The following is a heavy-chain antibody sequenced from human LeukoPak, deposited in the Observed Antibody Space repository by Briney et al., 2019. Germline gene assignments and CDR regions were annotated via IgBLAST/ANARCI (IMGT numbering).Heavy chain of an antibody. CDR1: GGTFSSYA. V-gene: IGHV3-23*01. CDR3: AKDLRYSGSPRAFDF. CDR2: ISGSGSNT. J-gene: IGHJ3*01. Sequence: ASVKVSCKASGGTFSSYAMSWVRQAPGKGLEWVSTISGSGSNTFYADSVKGRFTISRDNSKNTLYLQMNSLRAEDTAVYYCAKDLRYSGSPRAFDFWGQGTMVTVSS. D-gene: IGHD1-26*01.